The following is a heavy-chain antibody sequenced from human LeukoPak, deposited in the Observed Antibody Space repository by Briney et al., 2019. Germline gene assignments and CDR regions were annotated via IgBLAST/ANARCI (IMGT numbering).Heavy chain of an antibody. CDR1: GGSISSYY. CDR3: ARNEDDYGATTYYMDV. Sequence: PSETLSLTCTVSGGSISSYYWSWIRQPPGKGLEWIGYIYYSGSTNYNPSLKSRVTISVDTSKNQFSLKLSSVTAADTAVYYCARNEDDYGATTYYMDVWGKGTTVTISS. CDR2: IYYSGST. J-gene: IGHJ6*03. D-gene: IGHD1-26*01. V-gene: IGHV4-59*01.